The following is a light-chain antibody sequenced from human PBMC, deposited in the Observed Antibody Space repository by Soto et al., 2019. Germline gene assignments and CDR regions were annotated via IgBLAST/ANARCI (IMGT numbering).Light chain of an antibody. Sequence: EIVLTQSPATLSLSPGERATLSCMASQSVSSYLAWYTKKPGQAPRLLIYDASTRATGIPARLSGSGSGTDFTLTITSLEPEDLAVFYGQQYGTSEIIFGQGTRLEIK. CDR1: QSVSSY. CDR3: QQYGTSEII. V-gene: IGKV3-11*01. J-gene: IGKJ5*01. CDR2: DAS.